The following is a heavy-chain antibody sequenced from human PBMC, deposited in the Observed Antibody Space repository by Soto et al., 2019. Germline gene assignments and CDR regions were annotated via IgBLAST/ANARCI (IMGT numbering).Heavy chain of an antibody. Sequence: ASVKVSCKASGYTFTSYAMHWVRQAPGQRLEWMGWINAGNGNTKYSQKFQGRVTITRDTSASTAYMELSSLRSEDTSVYYCARGLTDCTNGVCPTRYYYGMDVWGQGTTVTVSS. J-gene: IGHJ6*02. V-gene: IGHV1-3*01. CDR2: INAGNGNT. CDR3: ARGLTDCTNGVCPTRYYYGMDV. D-gene: IGHD2-8*01. CDR1: GYTFTSYA.